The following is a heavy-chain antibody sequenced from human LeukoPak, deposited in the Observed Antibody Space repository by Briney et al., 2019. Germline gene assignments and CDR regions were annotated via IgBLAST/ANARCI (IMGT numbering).Heavy chain of an antibody. Sequence: PGGSLRLSCAASGFTFSSYAMSWVRQAPGKGLEWVSAISGSGGSTYYADSVKGRFTISRDNSKNTLYLQMNSLRAEDTAVYYCAKVLGPDYGDYQVGAFDYWGQGTLVTVSS. J-gene: IGHJ4*02. CDR3: AKVLGPDYGDYQVGAFDY. CDR2: ISGSGGST. V-gene: IGHV3-23*01. CDR1: GFTFSSYA. D-gene: IGHD4-17*01.